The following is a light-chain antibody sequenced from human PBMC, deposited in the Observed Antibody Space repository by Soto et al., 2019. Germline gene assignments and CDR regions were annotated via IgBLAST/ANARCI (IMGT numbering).Light chain of an antibody. V-gene: IGLV2-23*01. CDR1: SSDVGSYHL. CDR3: CSYAGSSTPV. CDR2: EGS. Sequence: QSVLTQPASVSGSPGQSITISCTGTSSDVGSYHLVSWYQHHPGKAPKLMIYEGSKRPSGVSNRFSGSKSGNTASLTISGLQAEDEADYYCCSYAGSSTPVFGGGTKVTVL. J-gene: IGLJ3*02.